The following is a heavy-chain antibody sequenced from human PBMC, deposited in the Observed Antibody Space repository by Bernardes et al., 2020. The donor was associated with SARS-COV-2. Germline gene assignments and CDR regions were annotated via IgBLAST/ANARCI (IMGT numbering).Heavy chain of an antibody. Sequence: ASVKVSCKTSGYTFTDYYIHWVRQAPGQGLEWMGWINPNSGGTDCAQKFQDRVTMTRDTSISTAYMELNRVRSDDTALYYCARCDSSTFNPLDIWGQGTMVTVSS. J-gene: IGHJ3*02. V-gene: IGHV1-2*02. CDR2: INPNSGGT. CDR3: ARCDSSTFNPLDI. D-gene: IGHD2-2*01. CDR1: GYTFTDYY.